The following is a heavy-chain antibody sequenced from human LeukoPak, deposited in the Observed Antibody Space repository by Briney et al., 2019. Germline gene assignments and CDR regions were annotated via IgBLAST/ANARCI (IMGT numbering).Heavy chain of an antibody. J-gene: IGHJ3*01. V-gene: IGHV6-1*01. CDR2: TYYRSKWYN. CDR1: GDSVSSNSAA. D-gene: IGHD2-21*02. Sequence: SQTLSLTCVISGDSVSSNSAAWHWIRQSPSRGLEWLGRTYYRSKWYNDYAVSVKSRIAINPDASKNQFSLQLNSVTPEDTAVYYCAREWLRGDLYTVDTFDLWGQGTMVTVSS. CDR3: AREWLRGDLYTVDTFDL.